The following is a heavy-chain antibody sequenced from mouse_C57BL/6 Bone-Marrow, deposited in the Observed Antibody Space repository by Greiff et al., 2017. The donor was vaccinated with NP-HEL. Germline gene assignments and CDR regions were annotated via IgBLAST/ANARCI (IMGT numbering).Heavy chain of an antibody. J-gene: IGHJ4*01. Sequence: EVMLVESGGGLVKPGGSLKLSCAASGFTFSSYAMSWVRQTPEKRLEWVATISDGGSYTYYPDNVKGRFTISRDNAKNNLYLQMSHLKSEDTAMYYCARPMITTKGGAAYYYAMDYWGQGTSVTVSS. CDR2: ISDGGSYT. CDR1: GFTFSSYA. V-gene: IGHV5-4*03. CDR3: ARPMITTKGGAAYYYAMDY. D-gene: IGHD2-4*01.